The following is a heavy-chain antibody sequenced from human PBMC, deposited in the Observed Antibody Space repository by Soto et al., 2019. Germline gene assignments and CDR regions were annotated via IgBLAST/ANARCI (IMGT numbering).Heavy chain of an antibody. CDR2: INHSGST. D-gene: IGHD7-27*01. CDR1: GGSFSGYY. J-gene: IGHJ3*02. CDR3: ARGTLTGDGAFDI. V-gene: IGHV4-34*01. Sequence: SETLSLTCAVYGGSFSGYYWSWIRQPPGKGLEWIGEINHSGSTNYNPSLKSRVTISVDTSKNQFSLQLSSVTAADTAVYYCARGTLTGDGAFDIWGQGTMVTVSS.